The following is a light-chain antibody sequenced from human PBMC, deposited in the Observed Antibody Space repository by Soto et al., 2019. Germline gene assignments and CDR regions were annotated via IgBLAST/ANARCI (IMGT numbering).Light chain of an antibody. J-gene: IGLJ1*01. CDR3: SSYASSNYV. Sequence: QSALTQPASVSGSPGQSITISCTGTSSDVGGSNYVSWYQQHSGKAPKLIIFDVSHRPSGFSNRFSGSKSGNTASLTISGIQPEDEAVYYCSSYASSNYVFGPGTKLTVL. CDR1: SSDVGGSNY. V-gene: IGLV2-14*03. CDR2: DVS.